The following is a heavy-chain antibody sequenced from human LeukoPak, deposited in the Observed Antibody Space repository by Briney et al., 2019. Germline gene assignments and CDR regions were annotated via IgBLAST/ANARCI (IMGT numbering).Heavy chain of an antibody. CDR2: INPNSGGT. J-gene: IGHJ4*02. CDR3: ARAGRGYSYGYDY. Sequence: ASVKVSCKASGYTFTGYYMHWVRRAPGQGLEWMGWINPNSGGTNYAQKFQGWVTMTRDTSISTAYMELSRLRSDDTAVYYCARAGRGYSYGYDYWGQGTLVTVSS. D-gene: IGHD5-18*01. CDR1: GYTFTGYY. V-gene: IGHV1-2*04.